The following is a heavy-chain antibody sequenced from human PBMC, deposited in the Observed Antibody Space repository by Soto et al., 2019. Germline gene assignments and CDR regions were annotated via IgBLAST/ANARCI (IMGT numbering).Heavy chain of an antibody. D-gene: IGHD6-13*01. CDR1: GGSISSGDYY. J-gene: IGHJ3*02. CDR3: ARRIAAALYYFDAFDI. Sequence: PSETLSLTCTVSGGSISSGDYYWSWIRQPPGKGLVWIGYIYYSGSTYYNPSLKSRVTISVDTSKNQFSLKLSSVTAADTAVYYCARRIAAALYYFDAFDIWGQGTMVTVSS. CDR2: IYYSGST. V-gene: IGHV4-30-4*01.